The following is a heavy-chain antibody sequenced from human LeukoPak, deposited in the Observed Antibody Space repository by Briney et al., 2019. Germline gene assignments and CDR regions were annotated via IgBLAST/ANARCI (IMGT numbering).Heavy chain of an antibody. CDR3: AKRATLGVTYYYGSGSPLIDY. V-gene: IGHV3-23*01. J-gene: IGHJ4*02. CDR2: ISGSGDST. Sequence: GGSLRLSCAASGFTFSSYAMSWVRQAPGKGLEWVSVISGSGDSTYYADSVKGRFTISKDNSKNTLYLQMSSLRAEDTAVYYCAKRATLGVTYYYGSGSPLIDYWGQGTQVTVSS. D-gene: IGHD3-10*01. CDR1: GFTFSSYA.